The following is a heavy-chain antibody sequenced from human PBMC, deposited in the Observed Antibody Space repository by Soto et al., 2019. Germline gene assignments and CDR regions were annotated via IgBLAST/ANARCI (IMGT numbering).Heavy chain of an antibody. J-gene: IGHJ4*02. Sequence: QVQLQESGPGLVKPSGTLSLTCAVSGGSISSSNWWSWVRQPPGKGLEWIGEISHSGTTYSNPSLKSRVTISIDKSKSQLSLNLSSVTAADTAVYYCARGMEYGSSLDFDYWGQGTLVTVSS. D-gene: IGHD6-6*01. CDR1: GGSISSSNW. CDR2: ISHSGTT. CDR3: ARGMEYGSSLDFDY. V-gene: IGHV4-4*02.